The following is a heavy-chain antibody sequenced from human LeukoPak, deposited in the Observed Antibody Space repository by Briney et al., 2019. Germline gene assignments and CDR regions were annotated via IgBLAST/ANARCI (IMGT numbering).Heavy chain of an antibody. D-gene: IGHD1-26*01. V-gene: IGHV1-2*06. Sequence: GASVKVSCKASGYTFTGYYMHWVRQAPGQGLEWMGRINPNSGGTNYAQKFQGRVTMTRDTSISTAYMELSRLRSDDTAVYYCAREPRLLWELPLIDYWGQGTLVTVSS. CDR3: AREPRLLWELPLIDY. CDR1: GYTFTGYY. CDR2: INPNSGGT. J-gene: IGHJ4*02.